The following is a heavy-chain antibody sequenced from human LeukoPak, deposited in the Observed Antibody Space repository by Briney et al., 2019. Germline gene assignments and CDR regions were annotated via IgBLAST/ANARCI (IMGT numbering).Heavy chain of an antibody. V-gene: IGHV4-59*01. CDR1: GGSISSYY. CDR3: ARDRPGIAVAGDAFDI. J-gene: IGHJ3*02. CDR2: IQNRGST. Sequence: SETLSLTCTVSGGSISSYYWSWIRQPPGKGLEWIGYIQNRGSTNYNPSLKSRATLSVDTSKNQFSLKLTSVTAADTAVYYCARDRPGIAVAGDAFDIWGQGTMVTVSS. D-gene: IGHD6-19*01.